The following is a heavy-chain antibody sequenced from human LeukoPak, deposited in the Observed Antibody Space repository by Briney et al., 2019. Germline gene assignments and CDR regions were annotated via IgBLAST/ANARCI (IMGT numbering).Heavy chain of an antibody. CDR3: ARDNYYGSGGGMEDGFDI. CDR2: ISYSGIT. Sequence: SETLSLTCTVSAGSISTSIYYWGWIRQPPGKGLEWIGSISYSGITYYNPSLKSRATISVDTSKNQFSLKLTSVAAADTALYYCARDNYYGSGGGMEDGFDIWGQGTMVTVSS. J-gene: IGHJ3*02. CDR1: AGSISTSIYY. V-gene: IGHV4-39*07. D-gene: IGHD3-10*01.